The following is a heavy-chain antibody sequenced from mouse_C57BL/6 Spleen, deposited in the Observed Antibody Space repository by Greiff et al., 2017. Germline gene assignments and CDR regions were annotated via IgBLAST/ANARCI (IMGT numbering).Heavy chain of an antibody. J-gene: IGHJ3*01. Sequence: VQLVESGAELVKPGASVKLSCKASGYTFTEYTIHWVKQRSGQGLEWIGWFYPGSGSIKYNEKFKDKATLTADKSSSTVYMELSRLTSEDSAVYFCARHDYYGSSYSAWFAYWGQGTLVTVSA. V-gene: IGHV1-62-2*01. CDR1: GYTFTEYT. D-gene: IGHD1-1*01. CDR3: ARHDYYGSSYSAWFAY. CDR2: FYPGSGSI.